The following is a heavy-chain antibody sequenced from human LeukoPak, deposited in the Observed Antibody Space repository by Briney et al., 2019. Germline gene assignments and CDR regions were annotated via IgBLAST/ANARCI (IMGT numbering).Heavy chain of an antibody. D-gene: IGHD6-19*01. CDR3: ARERVAVAGKGFDP. Sequence: ASVKVSCKASGYTFTGYYMHWVRQAPGQGLEWMGWINPNSGGTNYAQKFQGRVTMTRDTSISTAYMELSRLRSDDTAVYYCARERVAVAGKGFDPWGQGTLVTVSS. CDR1: GYTFTGYY. V-gene: IGHV1-2*02. J-gene: IGHJ5*02. CDR2: INPNSGGT.